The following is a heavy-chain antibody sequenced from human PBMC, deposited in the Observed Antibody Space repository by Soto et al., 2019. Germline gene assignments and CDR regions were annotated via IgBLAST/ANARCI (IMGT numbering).Heavy chain of an antibody. V-gene: IGHV3-23*01. CDR3: AKDSSRYYDSRRSFVY. Sequence: PGGSLRLSCAASGFTFSSYAMSWVRQAPGKGLEWVSAISGSGGSTYYADSVKGRFTISRDNSKNTLYLQMNSLRAEDTAVYYCAKDSSRYYDSRRSFVYWCQGTLVTVSS. CDR1: GFTFSSYA. D-gene: IGHD3-22*01. CDR2: ISGSGGST. J-gene: IGHJ4*02.